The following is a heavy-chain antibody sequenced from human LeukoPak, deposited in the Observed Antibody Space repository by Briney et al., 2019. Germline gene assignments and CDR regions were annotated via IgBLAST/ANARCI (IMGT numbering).Heavy chain of an antibody. J-gene: IGHJ4*02. D-gene: IGHD2-2*01. CDR1: GSTFTGYY. CDR2: FNPNSGGT. Sequence: ASVKPSCKASGSTFTGYYMHWVRQSPRHGLKWMGWFNPNSGGTNYAKKFQGSVTMTRDTSISTAYMELSRLRSDDTAVYYCARDPSWAPCSSTSCYPAYWGQGTLVTVSS. CDR3: ARDPSWAPCSSTSCYPAY. V-gene: IGHV1-2*02.